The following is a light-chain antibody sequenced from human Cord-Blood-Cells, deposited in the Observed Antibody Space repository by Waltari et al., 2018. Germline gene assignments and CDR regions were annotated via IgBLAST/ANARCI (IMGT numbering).Light chain of an antibody. Sequence: DIQMTQSPSTLSASVGDRVTITCRASQSISSWLAWYQQKPGKAPKLLIYDASSLESGGPSRFSGSGSGTEFTLTISSLQPDDFATYYCQQYNGYSLTFGPGTKVDIK. V-gene: IGKV1-5*01. J-gene: IGKJ3*01. CDR3: QQYNGYSLT. CDR2: DAS. CDR1: QSISSW.